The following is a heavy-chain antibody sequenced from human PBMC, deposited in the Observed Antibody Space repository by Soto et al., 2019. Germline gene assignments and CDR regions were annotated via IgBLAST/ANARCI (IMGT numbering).Heavy chain of an antibody. CDR2: ISSSSSYI. V-gene: IGHV3-21*01. CDR1: GFTFSSYS. D-gene: IGHD2-2*01. CDR3: ARVVEDIVVVPAAMGYMDV. Sequence: GGSLRLSCAASGFTFSSYSMNWVRQAPGKGLEWVSSISSSSSYIYYADSVKGRFTISRDNAKNSLYLQMNSLRAEDTAVYYCARVVEDIVVVPAAMGYMDVWGKGTTVTVSS. J-gene: IGHJ6*03.